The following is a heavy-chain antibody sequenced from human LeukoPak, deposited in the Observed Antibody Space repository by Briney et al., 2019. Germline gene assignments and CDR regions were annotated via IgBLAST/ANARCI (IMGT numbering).Heavy chain of an antibody. V-gene: IGHV3-23*01. CDR3: ATLSSATCYLPIDY. CDR1: GFTFSNYA. J-gene: IGHJ4*02. CDR2: ISGTGDST. Sequence: GGSLRLSCAASGFTFSNYAMNWVRQAPGKGLEWVSAISGTGDSTYYADSLKGRFTISRDNSKNTLYLQMNSLSAEDTAIYYCATLSSATCYLPIDYWGQGTLVTVSS. D-gene: IGHD2-2*01.